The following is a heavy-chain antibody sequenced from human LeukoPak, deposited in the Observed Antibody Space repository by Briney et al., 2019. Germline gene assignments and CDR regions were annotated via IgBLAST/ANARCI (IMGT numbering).Heavy chain of an antibody. J-gene: IGHJ6*03. D-gene: IGHD6-13*01. Sequence: GASVKVSCKASGYTFTDYYMHWVRQAPGQGLEWMGWINPNSGGTNYAQKFQGRVTMTRDTSISTAYMELSSLRSEDTAVYYCATAGIAAAGTPHYYYYMDVWGKGTTVTVSS. CDR1: GYTFTDYY. V-gene: IGHV1-2*02. CDR3: ATAGIAAAGTPHYYYYMDV. CDR2: INPNSGGT.